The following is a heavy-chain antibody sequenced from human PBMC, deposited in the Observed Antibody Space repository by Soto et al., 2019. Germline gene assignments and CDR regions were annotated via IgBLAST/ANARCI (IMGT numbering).Heavy chain of an antibody. V-gene: IGHV3-23*01. CDR1: GFTFSGNV. D-gene: IGHD2-21*02. CDR3: AKNGCGGDCYSSVAGNWFDP. J-gene: IGHJ5*02. CDR2: ISGSGGST. Sequence: GGSLRLSCVASGFTFSGNVMSWVRQAPGKGLEWISIISGSGGSTYYTDSVKGRFTISRDNSNNTLYLQMHSLTAADTAVYYCAKNGCGGDCYSSVAGNWFDPWGQGTLVTVSS.